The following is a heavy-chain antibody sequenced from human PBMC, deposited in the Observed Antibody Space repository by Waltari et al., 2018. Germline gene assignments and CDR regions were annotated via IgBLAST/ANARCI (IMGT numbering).Heavy chain of an antibody. V-gene: IGHV4-4*02. CDR3: ARDRGGLTYAYDF. CDR1: GGSISGINW. D-gene: IGHD5-18*01. J-gene: IGHJ4*02. Sequence: QVQLQESGPGLVKPSGTLSLTCAVSGGSISGINWWSWIRQPPGKGLEWIGEIYHSGSTNYNPSLKSRVTISVDKSNNQFSLMLNSVTAAYTAVYYCARDRGGLTYAYDFWGQGTLVTVSS. CDR2: IYHSGST.